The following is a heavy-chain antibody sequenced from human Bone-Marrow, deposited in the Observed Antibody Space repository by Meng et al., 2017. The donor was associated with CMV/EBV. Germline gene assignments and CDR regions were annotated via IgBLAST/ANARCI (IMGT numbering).Heavy chain of an antibody. V-gene: IGHV3-20*04. D-gene: IGHD2-2*01. CDR3: ALVATPSPC. CDR1: GFTSDDYG. CDR2: INWNGGST. J-gene: IGHJ4*02. Sequence: GGSLRPSCSDSGFTSDDYGMSWVRQAPGKGLEWVSGINWNGGSTGYADSVKGRFTISRDNSKNTLYLQMNSLRAEDTAVYYWALVATPSPCWGQGTLVTVSS.